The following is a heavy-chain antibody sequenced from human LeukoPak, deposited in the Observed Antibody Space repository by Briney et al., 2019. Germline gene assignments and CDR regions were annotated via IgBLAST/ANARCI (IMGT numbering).Heavy chain of an antibody. CDR1: GGTFSSYA. CDR2: IIPIFGTA. CDR3: ARPVGSKDAFDI. Sequence: SVKVPCKASGGTFSSYAISWVRQAPGQGLEWMGGIIPIFGTANYAQKFQGRVTITADESTSTAYMELSSLRSEDTAVYYCARPVGSKDAFDIWGQGTMVTVSS. J-gene: IGHJ3*02. V-gene: IGHV1-69*13. D-gene: IGHD1-26*01.